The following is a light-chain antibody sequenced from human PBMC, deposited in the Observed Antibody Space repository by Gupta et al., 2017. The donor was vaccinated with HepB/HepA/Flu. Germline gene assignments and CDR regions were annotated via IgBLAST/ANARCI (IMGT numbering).Light chain of an antibody. CDR3: KQRSKFPLT. Sequence: DIVLTQTPLFLPATPGVPASISCRSSQRLLESDVVNTYLDWYLQKPGQSPRLLISTVSSRASGVPDRFSGSGSGTDFTLNITSVEAEDFAVYYCKQRSKFPLTFGRGTKVDLK. CDR1: QRLLESDVVNTY. V-gene: IGKV2-40*01. J-gene: IGKJ3*01. CDR2: TVS.